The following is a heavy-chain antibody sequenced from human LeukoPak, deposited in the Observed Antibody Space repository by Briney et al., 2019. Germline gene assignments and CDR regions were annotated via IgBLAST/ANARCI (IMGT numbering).Heavy chain of an antibody. Sequence: ASVNVSCKASGYIFTGNYMHWVRQAAGQGLEWMGWINPNSGGTNYAQKFQGWVTMTRDTSISTAYMELSRLRSDDTAVYYCAREGDTAMVKGAFDIWGQGTMVTVSS. CDR1: GYIFTGNY. CDR3: AREGDTAMVKGAFDI. D-gene: IGHD5-18*01. V-gene: IGHV1-2*04. J-gene: IGHJ3*02. CDR2: INPNSGGT.